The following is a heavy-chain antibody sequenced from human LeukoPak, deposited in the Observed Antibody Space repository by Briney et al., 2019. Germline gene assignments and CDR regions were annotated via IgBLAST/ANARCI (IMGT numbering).Heavy chain of an antibody. D-gene: IGHD2-15*01. CDR3: ARGTGSEAFDI. J-gene: IGHJ3*02. Sequence: SVKVSCKASGGTFSSYAMSWVRQAPGQGLEWMGRIIPILGIANYAQKFQGRVTITGDKSTSTAYMELSSLRSEDTAVYYCARGTGSEAFDIWGPGKMATVSS. V-gene: IGHV1-69*04. CDR2: IIPILGIA. CDR1: GGTFSSYA.